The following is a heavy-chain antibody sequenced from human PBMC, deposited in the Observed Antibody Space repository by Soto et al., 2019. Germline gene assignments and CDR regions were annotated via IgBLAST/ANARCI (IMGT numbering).Heavy chain of an antibody. CDR3: ARVKRSSGWYGAIDY. V-gene: IGHV4-34*01. D-gene: IGHD6-19*01. CDR1: GGSFSGYY. Sequence: QVQLQQWGAGLLKPSETLSLTCAVYGGSFSGYYWSWIRQPPGKGLEWIGEINHSGSTNYNPSLKSRVTISVDTSKNQFSLKLSSVTAADTAVYYCARVKRSSGWYGAIDYWGQGTLVTVAS. J-gene: IGHJ4*02. CDR2: INHSGST.